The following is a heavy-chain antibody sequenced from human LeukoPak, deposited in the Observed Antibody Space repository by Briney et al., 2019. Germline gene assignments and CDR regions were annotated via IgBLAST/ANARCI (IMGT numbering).Heavy chain of an antibody. V-gene: IGHV3-23*01. CDR1: GFTFSSYA. D-gene: IGHD3-22*01. J-gene: IGHJ4*02. Sequence: RAGGSLRLSCAASGFTFSSYAMSWVRQDPGKGLEWVSAISGSGGSTYYADSVKGRFTISRDNSKNTLYLQMNSLRAEDTAVYYCARDKWNKWNNYDSSGFDYWGQGTLVTVSS. CDR3: ARDKWNKWNNYDSSGFDY. CDR2: ISGSGGST.